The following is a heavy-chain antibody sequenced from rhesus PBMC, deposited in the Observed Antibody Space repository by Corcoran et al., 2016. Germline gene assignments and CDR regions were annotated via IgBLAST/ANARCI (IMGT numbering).Heavy chain of an antibody. CDR1: GFTFSSYG. Sequence: EVQLVESGGGLVQPGGSLRLSCAASGFTFSSYGMSWVRQAQGKGLEWVKYISNGGGSKYYAESVKGRITISRDNSQNPLSLQMHSLRAEDTAVYYCAKKTVLGIMYGLDSWGQGVVVTVSS. CDR2: ISNGGGSK. CDR3: AKKTVLGIMYGLDS. V-gene: IGHV3S5*01. D-gene: IGHD2-21*01. J-gene: IGHJ6*01.